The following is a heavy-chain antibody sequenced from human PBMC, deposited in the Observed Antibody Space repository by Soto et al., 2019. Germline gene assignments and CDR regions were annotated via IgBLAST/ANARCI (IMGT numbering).Heavy chain of an antibody. D-gene: IGHD3-3*01. V-gene: IGHV1-8*01. Sequence: ASVLVSCKASGYTFPSYDIKWVLQATGRGLDWMGWMNPNSGNTGYAQKVQGRVTMTRNTSISTAYMELSSLRSEDTAVYYCARGLSSDYDFWSGPYYYYGMDVWGQGTTVTVSS. J-gene: IGHJ6*02. CDR1: GYTFPSYD. CDR2: MNPNSGNT. CDR3: ARGLSSDYDFWSGPYYYYGMDV.